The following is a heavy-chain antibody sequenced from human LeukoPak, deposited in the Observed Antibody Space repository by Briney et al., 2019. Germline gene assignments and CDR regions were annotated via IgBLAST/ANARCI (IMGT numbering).Heavy chain of an antibody. D-gene: IGHD5-24*01. J-gene: IGHJ4*02. CDR2: IYHSVST. CDR3: ARNSGRDGSDY. V-gene: IGHV4-59*08. Sequence: SETLSLTCTVSGGSISRSYWSWIRQSPGKGLEWIGYIYHSVSTESNPSLKSRVTISVDSSKDHFSLKLSSVAAADTAVYYSARNSGRDGSDYWGQGTLVTVSS. CDR1: GGSISRSY.